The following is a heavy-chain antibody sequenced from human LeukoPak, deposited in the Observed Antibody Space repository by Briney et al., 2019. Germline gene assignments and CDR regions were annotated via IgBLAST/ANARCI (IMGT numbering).Heavy chain of an antibody. Sequence: GGSLRLSCAASGFTFSSYSMNWVRQAPGKGLEWVSYISSSSSTIYYADSVKGRFTISRDNAKNSLYLQMNSLRAEDTAVYYCARGSYFDWLLSEYYYYYMDVWGKGTTVTISS. D-gene: IGHD3-9*01. V-gene: IGHV3-48*01. CDR2: ISSSSSTI. J-gene: IGHJ6*03. CDR3: ARGSYFDWLLSEYYYYYMDV. CDR1: GFTFSSYS.